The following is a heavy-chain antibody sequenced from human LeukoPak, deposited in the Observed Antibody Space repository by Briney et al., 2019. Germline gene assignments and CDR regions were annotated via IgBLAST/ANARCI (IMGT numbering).Heavy chain of an antibody. J-gene: IGHJ4*02. Sequence: GGSLRLSCAASGFTFSSYAMNWVRQAPGKGLEWVSSITSSSSYIYYADSVKGRFTISRDNAKNSLYLQMNSLRAEDTAVYYCANSRYDSSGYYGIIGYWGQGTLVTVSS. CDR3: ANSRYDSSGYYGIIGY. CDR1: GFTFSSYA. CDR2: ITSSSSYI. D-gene: IGHD3-22*01. V-gene: IGHV3-21*01.